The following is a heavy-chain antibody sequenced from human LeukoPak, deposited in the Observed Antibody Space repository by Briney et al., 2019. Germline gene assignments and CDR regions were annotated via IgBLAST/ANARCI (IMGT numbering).Heavy chain of an antibody. D-gene: IGHD6-13*01. Sequence: GGSLRLSCAASGFTFSSYAMHWVRQAPGKGLEWVAVISYDGSNKYYADSVKGRFTISRDNAKNSLYLQKNSLRAEDTAVYYCARGRIAAAGTYYYYYMDVWGKGTTVTVSS. CDR1: GFTFSSYA. CDR2: ISYDGSNK. CDR3: ARGRIAAAGTYYYYYMDV. J-gene: IGHJ6*03. V-gene: IGHV3-30*04.